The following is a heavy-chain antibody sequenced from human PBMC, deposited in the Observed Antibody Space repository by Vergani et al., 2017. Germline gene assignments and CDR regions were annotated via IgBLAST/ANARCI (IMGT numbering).Heavy chain of an antibody. CDR1: GYTFTSYD. CDR3: ARGSRYSSSWYLRDYYYYYMDV. J-gene: IGHJ6*03. D-gene: IGHD6-13*01. V-gene: IGHV1-8*01. Sequence: QVQLVQSGAEVKKPGASVKVSCKASGYTFTSYDINWVRQATGQGLEWMGWMNPNSGNTGYAQKFQGRVTMTRNTSISTAYMELSSLRSEDTAVYYCARGSRYSSSWYLRDYYYYYMDVWGKGTTVTVSS. CDR2: MNPNSGNT.